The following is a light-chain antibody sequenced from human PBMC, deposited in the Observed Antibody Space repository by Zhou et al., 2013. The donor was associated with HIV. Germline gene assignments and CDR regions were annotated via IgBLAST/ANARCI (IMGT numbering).Light chain of an antibody. CDR1: QTVTNDF. V-gene: IGKV3-20*01. CDR2: GAS. Sequence: EIVLTQSPGTLSLSPGERATLSCRASQTVTNDFLAWYQQKPGQAPRLLIYGASNRATGIPDRFSGSGSGADFTLTISRLEPEDFAVYYCHQYGDSQTFGLGTKGGIQT. J-gene: IGKJ1*01. CDR3: HQYGDSQT.